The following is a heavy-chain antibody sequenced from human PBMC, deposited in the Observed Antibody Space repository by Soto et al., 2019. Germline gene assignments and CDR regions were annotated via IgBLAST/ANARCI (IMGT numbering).Heavy chain of an antibody. CDR2: IWYDGSNK. CDR1: GFAFSSDG. Sequence: GGSLRQSCAESGFAFSSDGMHWVCQAPGKGLEWVAVIWYDGSNKYYADSVKGRFTISRDNSKNTLYLQMNSLRAEDTAVYYCAREDYDFWSGSKRLYYYYYMDVWGKGTTVTVSS. CDR3: AREDYDFWSGSKRLYYYYYMDV. J-gene: IGHJ6*03. V-gene: IGHV3-33*01. D-gene: IGHD3-3*01.